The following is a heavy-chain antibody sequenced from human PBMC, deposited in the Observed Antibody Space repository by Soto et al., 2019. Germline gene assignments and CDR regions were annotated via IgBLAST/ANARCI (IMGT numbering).Heavy chain of an antibody. CDR3: AKDWPGTSSVTSDC. CDR2: IINTGGST. D-gene: IGHD4-17*01. V-gene: IGHV3-23*01. CDR1: GFSFSDYA. Sequence: EVQLLESGGGLVQPGGSLRLSCAASGFSFSDYAMTWVGQAPGKGLEWVSSIINTGGSTNYADSVKGRFTISRDNSKSTLYLQMNSLRAEDTAIYYCAKDWPGTSSVTSDCWGQGTLVTVSS. J-gene: IGHJ4*02.